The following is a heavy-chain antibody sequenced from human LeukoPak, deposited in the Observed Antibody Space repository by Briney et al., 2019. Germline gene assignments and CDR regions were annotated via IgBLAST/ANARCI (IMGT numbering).Heavy chain of an antibody. Sequence: PSETLSLTCTVSRGSITRYFWTWIRQPPGKGLEWIGYIYYSGNTNYNPSLKSRVTISVDTSKNQFSLKLSSVTAADTAVYYCARVRLVGYDILTGYYSFDYWGQGTLVTVSS. CDR3: ARVRLVGYDILTGYYSFDY. V-gene: IGHV4-59*01. D-gene: IGHD3-9*01. J-gene: IGHJ4*02. CDR2: IYYSGNT. CDR1: RGSITRYF.